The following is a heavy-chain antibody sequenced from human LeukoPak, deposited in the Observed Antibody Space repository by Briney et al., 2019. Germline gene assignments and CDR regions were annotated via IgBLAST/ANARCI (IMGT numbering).Heavy chain of an antibody. D-gene: IGHD2-15*01. CDR2: VSAYNGNT. CDR1: GYTFTSFG. CDR3: ARDRYCSGGSCYSGRAY. Sequence: ASVTVSCKASGYTFTSFGISWVRQAPGQGLEWVGWVSAYNGNTNYAQKLQGRVTMTTDTSTSTAYMELRSLRSDDTAVYYCARDRYCSGGSCYSGRAYWGQGTLVTVSS. J-gene: IGHJ4*02. V-gene: IGHV1-18*01.